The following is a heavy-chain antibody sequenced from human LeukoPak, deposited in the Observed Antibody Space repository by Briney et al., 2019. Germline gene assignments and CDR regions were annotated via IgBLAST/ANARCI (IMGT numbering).Heavy chain of an antibody. J-gene: IGHJ5*02. Sequence: SGPTLVNPTQTLTLTCTFSGFSLSTSGVGVGWIRQPPGKALEWLALIYWDDDKRYSPSLKSRLTITKDTSKNQVVLTMTNMDPVDTATYYCAHSPTSWTSRYCSSTSCLKERKNWFDPWGQGTLVTVSS. D-gene: IGHD2-2*01. CDR1: GFSLSTSGVG. CDR3: AHSPTSWTSRYCSSTSCLKERKNWFDP. V-gene: IGHV2-5*02. CDR2: IYWDDDK.